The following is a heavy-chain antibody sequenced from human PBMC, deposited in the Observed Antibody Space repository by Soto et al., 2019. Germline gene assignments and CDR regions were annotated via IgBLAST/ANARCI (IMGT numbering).Heavy chain of an antibody. CDR1: GGSISSYY. J-gene: IGHJ5*02. CDR2: IYYSGST. V-gene: IGHV4-59*01. D-gene: IGHD3-22*01. CDR3: ARYLPHYYDSSGYPQGPFDP. Sequence: SETLSLTCTVSGGSISSYYWSWIRQPPGKGLEWIGYIYYSGSTNYNPSLKSRVTISVDTSKNQFSLKLSSVTAADTAVYYCARYLPHYYDSSGYPQGPFDPWGQGTLVTVSS.